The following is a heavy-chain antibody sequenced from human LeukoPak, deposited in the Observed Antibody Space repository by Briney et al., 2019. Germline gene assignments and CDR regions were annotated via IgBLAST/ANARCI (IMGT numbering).Heavy chain of an antibody. V-gene: IGHV1-69*04. CDR3: ARDRFTIFGVVIQQGGYYGMGV. D-gene: IGHD3-3*01. J-gene: IGHJ6*02. Sequence: SVTLSCKASGGTFSSYAISWVRQAPGQGLEWMGRIIPILGIANYAQKFQGRVTITADKSTSTAYMELSSLRSEDTAVYYCARDRFTIFGVVIQQGGYYGMGVWGQRTPGSASS. CDR1: GGTFSSYA. CDR2: IIPILGIA.